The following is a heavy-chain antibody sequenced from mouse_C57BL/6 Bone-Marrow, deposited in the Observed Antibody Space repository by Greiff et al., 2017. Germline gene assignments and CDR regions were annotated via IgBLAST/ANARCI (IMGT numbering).Heavy chain of an antibody. V-gene: IGHV1-78*01. CDR1: GYTFTDHT. CDR3: ARRGEFLTVVHWYFDV. D-gene: IGHD1-1*01. J-gene: IGHJ1*03. CDR2: IYPRDGST. Sequence: QVQLQQSDAELVKPGASVKISCKVSGYTFTDHTIHWMKQRPEQGLEWIGYIYPRDGSTKYNEKFKGKATLTADKYSSTAYMQLNSLTSEDSAVYFCARRGEFLTVVHWYFDVWGTGTTVTVSS.